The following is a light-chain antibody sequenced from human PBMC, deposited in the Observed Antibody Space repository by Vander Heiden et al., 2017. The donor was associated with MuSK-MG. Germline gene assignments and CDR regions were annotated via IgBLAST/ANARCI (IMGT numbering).Light chain of an antibody. CDR2: DAS. CDR1: QDISNY. J-gene: IGKJ1*01. CDR3: QQDDNLPST. Sequence: QMTHPPSSLSASVGDRVTITCQASQDISNYLNWYQQKPGKAPKLLIYDASNLETGVPSRFSGSGSGTDFTFTISSLQPEDIATYYCQQDDNLPSTFGQGTKVEIK. V-gene: IGKV1-33*01.